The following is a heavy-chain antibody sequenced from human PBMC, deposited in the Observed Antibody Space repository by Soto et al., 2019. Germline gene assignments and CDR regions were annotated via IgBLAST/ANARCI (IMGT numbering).Heavy chain of an antibody. Sequence: FLRLSCVASGFTFSDFGMHWVRQGPGKGLEWLAVISEDAETDFHADSVKGRFTVSRDNFKETLYLQMNSLTTDDSGVYFCAKAPFRRPYYFYGMDVWGQGTTVTVSS. D-gene: IGHD3-10*01. CDR1: GFTFSDFG. CDR3: AKAPFRRPYYFYGMDV. V-gene: IGHV3-30*18. CDR2: ISEDAETD. J-gene: IGHJ6*02.